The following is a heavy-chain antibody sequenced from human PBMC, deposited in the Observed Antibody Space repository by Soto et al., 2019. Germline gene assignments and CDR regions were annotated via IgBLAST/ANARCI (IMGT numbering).Heavy chain of an antibody. CDR3: ARATLLRFLEGPEFDY. CDR2: ISAYNGNT. V-gene: IGHV1-18*01. Sequence: QVQLVQSGAEVKKPGASVKVSCKASGYTFTSYGISWVRQAPGQGLEWMGWISAYNGNTNYAQKLQGRVTMTTDTSTSTAYMELQSLRSDDTAVDYCARATLLRFLEGPEFDYWGQGTLVTVAS. D-gene: IGHD3-3*01. J-gene: IGHJ4*02. CDR1: GYTFTSYG.